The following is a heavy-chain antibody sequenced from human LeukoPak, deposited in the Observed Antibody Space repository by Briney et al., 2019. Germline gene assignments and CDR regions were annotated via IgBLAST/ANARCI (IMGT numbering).Heavy chain of an antibody. CDR2: MNQDGSER. CDR3: ARGHYGMDV. V-gene: IGHV3-7*03. CDR1: GFIFSDSW. Sequence: PGGSLRLSCGASGFIFSDSWMTWVRQAPGEGLEWEANMNQDGSERYYLDSVKGRFTISRDNAKNSLYLQMNSLRAEDTAVYYCARGHYGMDVWGQGTTVTVSS. J-gene: IGHJ6*02.